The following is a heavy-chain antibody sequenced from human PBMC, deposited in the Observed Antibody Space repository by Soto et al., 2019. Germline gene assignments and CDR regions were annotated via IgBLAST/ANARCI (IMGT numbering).Heavy chain of an antibody. Sequence: SVKVSCKALRGTFTNYAFSWVRQAPGQGLEWMGGIMPFFGSGNYAQKFQGRINITADESTSSVYLELTSLRSEDTAVYYCARDRAGYYSHFVYWGQGTLVTVSS. V-gene: IGHV1-69*13. CDR3: ARDRAGYYSHFVY. J-gene: IGHJ4*02. CDR2: IMPFFGSG. CDR1: RGTFTNYA. D-gene: IGHD3-22*01.